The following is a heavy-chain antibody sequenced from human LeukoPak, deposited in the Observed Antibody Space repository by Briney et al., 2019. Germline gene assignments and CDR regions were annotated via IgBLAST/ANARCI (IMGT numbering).Heavy chain of an antibody. CDR1: GYTFTSYG. J-gene: IGHJ5*02. Sequence: ASVKVSCKASGYTFTSYGISWVRQAPGQGLEWMGWISAYNGNTNNAQKLQGRVTMTTDTSTSTPYMELRSLRSDDTAVYYCARRVGATLNWFDPWGQGTLVTVSS. D-gene: IGHD1-26*01. CDR2: ISAYNGNT. V-gene: IGHV1-18*01. CDR3: ARRVGATLNWFDP.